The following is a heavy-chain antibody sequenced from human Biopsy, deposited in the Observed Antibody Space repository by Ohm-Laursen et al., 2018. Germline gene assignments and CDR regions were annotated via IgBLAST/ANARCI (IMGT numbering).Heavy chain of an antibody. Sequence: SETLSLTCTVSGGSISSSTTYYWAWLRQPPGKGLEWIGIIYNTETTFYNPSLKSRVTISVDTSTNQFSLTVSSVTAADTALYFCARHPTGFWFDPWGHGTLVTVSS. J-gene: IGHJ5*02. CDR1: GGSISSSTTYY. CDR3: ARHPTGFWFDP. CDR2: IYNTETT. V-gene: IGHV4-39*01.